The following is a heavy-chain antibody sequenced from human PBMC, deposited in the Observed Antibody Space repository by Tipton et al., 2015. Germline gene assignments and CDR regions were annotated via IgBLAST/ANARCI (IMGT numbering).Heavy chain of an antibody. CDR3: AREVDFDWLLSGYFDY. Sequence: TLSLTCTVSGGSVSSGSYYWSWIRQPPGKGLEWIGDISYSGSTNYNPSLKSRVTISVDTSKSQFSLKLIALTAADAAVYYCAREVDFDWLLSGYFDYWGQGTLVTVSS. D-gene: IGHD3-9*01. V-gene: IGHV4-61*01. J-gene: IGHJ4*02. CDR2: ISYSGST. CDR1: GGSVSSGSYY.